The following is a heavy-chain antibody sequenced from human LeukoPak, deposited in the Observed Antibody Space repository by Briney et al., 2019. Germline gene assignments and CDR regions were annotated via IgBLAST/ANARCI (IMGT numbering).Heavy chain of an antibody. CDR2: MNPNSGNT. CDR1: GYTFTSDD. V-gene: IGHV1-8*01. D-gene: IGHD2-2*01. J-gene: IGHJ4*02. CDR3: ARGVRRCGSSTSCYIYYFDY. Sequence: ASVKVSCKASGYTFTSDDINWVRQAPGQGLEWMGWMNPNSGNTGYAQKFQGRVTMTRNTSISTAYMELSSLRSEDTAVYYCARGVRRCGSSTSCYIYYFDYWGQGTLVTVSS.